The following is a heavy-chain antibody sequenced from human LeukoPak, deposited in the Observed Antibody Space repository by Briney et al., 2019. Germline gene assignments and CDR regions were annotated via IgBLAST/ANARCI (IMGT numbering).Heavy chain of an antibody. CDR1: GGSFSGYY. D-gene: IGHD3-10*01. J-gene: IGHJ4*02. CDR3: ASYPYYYGSGSYYNGET. CDR2: INHSGST. V-gene: IGHV4-34*01. Sequence: SETLSLTCAVYGGSFSGYYWSWIRQPPGKGLEWIGEINHSGSTNYNPSLKSRVTISVDTSKNQFSLKLSSVTAADTAVYYCASYPYYYGSGSYYNGETWGQGTLVTVSS.